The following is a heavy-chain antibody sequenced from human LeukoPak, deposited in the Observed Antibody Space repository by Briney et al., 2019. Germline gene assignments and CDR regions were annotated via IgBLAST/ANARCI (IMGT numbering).Heavy chain of an antibody. V-gene: IGHV4-59*08. D-gene: IGHD6-19*01. CDR2: IYYSGST. Sequence: PSETLSLTCTVSGGSISSYYWSWIRQPPGKGLEWMGYIYYSGSTNYNPSLKSRVTISVDTSKNQFSLKLSSVTAADTAVYYCARRVAVAGRSGNWFDPWGQGTLVTVSS. CDR3: ARRVAVAGRSGNWFDP. J-gene: IGHJ5*02. CDR1: GGSISSYY.